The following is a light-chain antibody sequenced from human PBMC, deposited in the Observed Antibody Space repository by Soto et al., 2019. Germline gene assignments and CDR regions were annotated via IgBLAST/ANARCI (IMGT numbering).Light chain of an antibody. CDR2: EGS. CDR1: SSDVGRYNF. J-gene: IGLJ3*02. Sequence: QSALTQPASVSGSPGQSITISCTGTSSDVGRYNFVSWYQQHPGKASKLMIYEGSKRPSGVSNRCSGSKSGNTASQTISGLQAEDEADYYCCSYAGDSAWVFGGGTKLTVL. V-gene: IGLV2-23*01. CDR3: CSYAGDSAWV.